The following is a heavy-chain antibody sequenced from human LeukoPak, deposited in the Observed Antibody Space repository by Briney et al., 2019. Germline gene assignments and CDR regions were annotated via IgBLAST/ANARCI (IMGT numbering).Heavy chain of an antibody. CDR2: IIPIFGTA. D-gene: IGHD2-2*03. CDR3: ARAGFGYCSSTSCYYSSADY. J-gene: IGHJ4*02. V-gene: IGHV1-69*13. CDR1: GGTFGSYA. Sequence: GASVKVSCKASGGTFGSYAISWVRQAPGQGLEWMGGIIPIFGTANYAQRFQGRVTITADESTSTAYMELSSLRSEDTAVYYCARAGFGYCSSTSCYYSSADYWGQGTLVTVSS.